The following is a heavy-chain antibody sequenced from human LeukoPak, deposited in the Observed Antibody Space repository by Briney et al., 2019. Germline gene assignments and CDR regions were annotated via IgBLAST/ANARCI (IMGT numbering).Heavy chain of an antibody. CDR3: AKDPSGSTAEYFQH. V-gene: IGHV3-30*18. J-gene: IGHJ1*01. D-gene: IGHD3-10*01. CDR2: MSHDGSNK. Sequence: PGRSLRLSCAASGFTFSSYAMHWVRQAPGKGLEWVAVMSHDGSNKYYGDSVKGRFTISRDNSKNTLYLQMNSLRAEDTAVYYCAKDPSGSTAEYFQHWGQGTLVTVSS. CDR1: GFTFSSYA.